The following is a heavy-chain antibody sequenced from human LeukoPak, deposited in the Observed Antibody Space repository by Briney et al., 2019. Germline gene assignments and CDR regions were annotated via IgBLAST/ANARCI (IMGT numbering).Heavy chain of an antibody. J-gene: IGHJ5*02. Sequence: GESLRLSCATSGFTFATYNMYWVRQAPGKGPEWIAYINASNTTKYYADSVKGRFTISRDNAKTSLFLQMSSLRADDTAVYYCTRVLAFSSSWRSWGQGTLVTVSS. CDR3: TRVLAFSSSWRS. CDR1: GFTFATYN. V-gene: IGHV3-48*01. CDR2: INASNTTK. D-gene: IGHD6-13*01.